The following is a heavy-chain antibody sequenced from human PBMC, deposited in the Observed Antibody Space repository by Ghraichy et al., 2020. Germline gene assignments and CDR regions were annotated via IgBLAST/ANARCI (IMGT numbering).Heavy chain of an antibody. CDR2: ITSSSRTT. V-gene: IGHV3-48*02. CDR1: GFTFSGYS. J-gene: IGHJ6*02. CDR3: ARGSKVVRFYYYDALDV. D-gene: IGHD4-23*01. Sequence: GGSLRLSCVGSGFTFSGYSMNWVRQSPGKGLEWVSYITSSSRTTFYADSVKGRFTISRDNAQNSLYLQMNSLRDEDTAEYYCARGSKVVRFYYYDALDVWGQGTTVTVSS.